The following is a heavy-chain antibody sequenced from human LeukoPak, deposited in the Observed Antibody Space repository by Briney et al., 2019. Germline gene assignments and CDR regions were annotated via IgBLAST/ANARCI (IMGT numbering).Heavy chain of an antibody. V-gene: IGHV3-30-3*01. D-gene: IGHD1-14*01. Sequence: GGSLRLSCAASGFTFSSYAMHWVRQAPGKGLEWVAVISHDGSNKYYADSVKGRFTISRDNSKNSLYLQMNSLRTEDTAVYYCATDPNQPTYGMDVWAQGTTVTVSS. CDR3: ATDPNQPTYGMDV. CDR1: GFTFSSYA. J-gene: IGHJ6*02. CDR2: ISHDGSNK.